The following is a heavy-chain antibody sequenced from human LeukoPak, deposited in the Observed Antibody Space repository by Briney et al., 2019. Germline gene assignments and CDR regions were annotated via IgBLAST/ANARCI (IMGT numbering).Heavy chain of an antibody. CDR2: ISYDGSNK. J-gene: IGHJ3*02. D-gene: IGHD4-23*01. V-gene: IGHV3-30*04. Sequence: GRSLRLSCAASGFTFSSYAMHWVRQAPGKGLEWVAVISYDGSNKYYADSVKGRFTISRDNSKNTQYLQMNSLRAEDTAVYYCAKDLRSTVPTPRGAFDIWGQGTMVTVSS. CDR1: GFTFSSYA. CDR3: AKDLRSTVPTPRGAFDI.